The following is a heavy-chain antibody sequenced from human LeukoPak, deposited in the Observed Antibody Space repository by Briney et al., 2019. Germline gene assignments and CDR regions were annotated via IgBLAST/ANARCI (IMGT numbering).Heavy chain of an antibody. CDR3: ARGAGYCTNGVCLNYFDY. CDR2: IKQDGSEK. V-gene: IGHV3-7*01. J-gene: IGHJ4*02. Sequence: GGSLRLXCAASGFTFSSYWMSWVRQAPGKGLEWVANIKQDGSEKYYVDSVKGRFTISRDNAKNSLYLQMNSLRAEDTAVYYCARGAGYCTNGVCLNYFDYWGQGTLVTVSS. D-gene: IGHD2-8*01. CDR1: GFTFSSYW.